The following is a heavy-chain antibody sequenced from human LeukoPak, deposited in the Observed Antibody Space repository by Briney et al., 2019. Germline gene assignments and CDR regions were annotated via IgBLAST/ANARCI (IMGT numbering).Heavy chain of an antibody. CDR3: ARGNSNFDY. CDR1: GFTSDDYG. D-gene: IGHD3-10*01. J-gene: IGHJ4*02. Sequence: PGGSLRLSCAASGFTSDDYGMSWVRQAPGKGLEWVSGIRRNGGSTGYADSVKGRFTISRDTAKNSLYLQMNSLRAEDTALYHCARGNSNFDYWGQGTLVTVPS. V-gene: IGHV3-20*01. CDR2: IRRNGGST.